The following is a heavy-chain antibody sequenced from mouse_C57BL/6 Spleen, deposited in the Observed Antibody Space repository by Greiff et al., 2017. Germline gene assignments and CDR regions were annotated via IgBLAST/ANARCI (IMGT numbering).Heavy chain of an antibody. V-gene: IGHV1-15*01. CDR3: TRSHYY. J-gene: IGHJ2*01. CDR1: GYTFTDYE. Sequence: QVQLQQSGAELVRPGASVTLSCKASGYTFTDYEMHWVKQTPVHGLEWIGAIDPETGGTAYNQKFKGKDILTADKSSSTAYMELRSLTSEDSAVYYCTRSHYYWGQGTTLTVSS. CDR2: IDPETGGT.